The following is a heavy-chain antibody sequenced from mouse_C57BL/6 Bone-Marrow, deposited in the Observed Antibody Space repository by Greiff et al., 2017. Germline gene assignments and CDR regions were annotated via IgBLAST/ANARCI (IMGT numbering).Heavy chain of an antibody. CDR2: IDPENGDT. CDR1: GFNIKDDY. CDR3: TTEGFYYGSLFDY. Sequence: DVKLQESGAELVRPGASVKLSCTASGFNIKDDYMHWVKQRPEQGLEWIGWIDPENGDTEYASKFQGKATITADTSSNTAYLQLSSLTSEDTAVYYCTTEGFYYGSLFDYWGQGTTLTVSS. J-gene: IGHJ2*01. V-gene: IGHV14-4*01. D-gene: IGHD1-1*01.